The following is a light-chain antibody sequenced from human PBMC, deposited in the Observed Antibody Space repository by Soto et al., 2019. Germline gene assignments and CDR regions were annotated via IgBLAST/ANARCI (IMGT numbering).Light chain of an antibody. CDR2: GAS. Sequence: EIVLTQSSCTLSLSAGERATLSWRASQSVSNNYLAWYQQKPGQAPRLVIYGASNRATGIPDRFGGSGSGTDFTLSISRLETEDFAVYYCQQYGTSPRTFGQGTKVDIK. J-gene: IGKJ1*01. CDR1: QSVSNNY. V-gene: IGKV3-20*01. CDR3: QQYGTSPRT.